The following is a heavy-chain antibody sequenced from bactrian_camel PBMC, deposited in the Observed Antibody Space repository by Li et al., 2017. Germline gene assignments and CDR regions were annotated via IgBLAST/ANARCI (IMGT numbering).Heavy chain of an antibody. J-gene: IGHJ4*01. CDR1: GLSVSDFS. CDR3: AADNNPRPGAMALNPQYWDN. Sequence: HVQLVESGGGSVQTGGSLRLSCAPSGLSVSDFSMAWFRQSPGKQREGVATIYTSDPITYYADSVKGRFTISLDRARGTMNLQMNSLQPDDTAMYYCAADNNPRPGAMALNPQYWDNWGQGTQVTVS. CDR2: IYTSDPIT. D-gene: IGHD1*01. V-gene: IGHV3S1*01.